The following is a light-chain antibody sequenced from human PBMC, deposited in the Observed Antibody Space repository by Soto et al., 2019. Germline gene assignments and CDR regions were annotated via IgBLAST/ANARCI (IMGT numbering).Light chain of an antibody. CDR3: QQFNGFPLT. CDR1: QDIGSA. Sequence: IQLTQSPSSLSASVGDRVTITCRAGQDIGSALAWYQQRPGKAPKLLLYDASNLEAGVPSRFSGRGSGTEFTLTSTSLRPEDFATYCCQQFNGFPLTFGGGTKVQIK. CDR2: DAS. V-gene: IGKV1-13*02. J-gene: IGKJ4*01.